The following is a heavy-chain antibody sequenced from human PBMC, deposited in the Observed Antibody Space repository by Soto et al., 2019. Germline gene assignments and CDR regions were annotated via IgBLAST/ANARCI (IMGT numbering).Heavy chain of an antibody. V-gene: IGHV3-48*01. CDR1: GFTFSTYS. J-gene: IGHJ4*02. D-gene: IGHD2-8*02. CDR3: ARSGYFDY. CDR2: ISSTGNTI. Sequence: EVQVVESGGGLVQPGGSLRLSCAASGFTFSTYSMNWVRQAPGKGLEWVSYISSTGNTIYYPDSVKGRFTISRDTAKNSIYRQMNSLRAEDTAVYYCARSGYFDYWGQGTLVTVSS.